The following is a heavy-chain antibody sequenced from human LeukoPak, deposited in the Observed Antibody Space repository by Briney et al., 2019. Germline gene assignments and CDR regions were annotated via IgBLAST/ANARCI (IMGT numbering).Heavy chain of an antibody. CDR2: ISWNSGSI. D-gene: IGHD3-22*01. CDR1: GFIFDDYV. J-gene: IGHJ4*02. V-gene: IGHV3-9*01. Sequence: AGGSLRLSCAASGFIFDDYVMHWVRQAPGKGLEWVSGISWNSGSIGYADSVKGRFTISRDNAKNSLYLQMNSLRAEDTALYYCAKDISHSSGFYFFDYWGQGTLVTVSS. CDR3: AKDISHSSGFYFFDY.